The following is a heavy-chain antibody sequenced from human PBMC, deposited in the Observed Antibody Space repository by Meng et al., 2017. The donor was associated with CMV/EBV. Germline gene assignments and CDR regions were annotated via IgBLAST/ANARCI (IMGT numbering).Heavy chain of an antibody. V-gene: IGHV3-21*01. D-gene: IGHD4-23*01. Sequence: LSLTCAASGFTFSSYSMNWVRQAPGKGLEWVSSISSSSSYIYYADSVKGRFTISRDNAKNSLYLQMNSLRAEDTAVYYCARVGGGNTYYYYGMDVWGQGTTVTVSS. CDR1: GFTFSSYS. J-gene: IGHJ6*02. CDR3: ARVGGGNTYYYYGMDV. CDR2: ISSSSSYI.